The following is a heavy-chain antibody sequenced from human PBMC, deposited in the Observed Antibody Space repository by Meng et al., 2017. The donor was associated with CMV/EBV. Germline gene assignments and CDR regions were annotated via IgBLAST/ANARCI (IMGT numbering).Heavy chain of an antibody. D-gene: IGHD5-18*01. J-gene: IGHJ6*02. CDR1: GFTFSSYG. CDR3: AKDGWDTAISEGVNGMDV. Sequence: GGSLRLSCAASGFTFSSYGMHWVRQAPGKGLEWVAFIRYDGSNKYYADSVKGRFTISRDNSKNTLYLQMNSLRAEDTAVYYCAKDGWDTAISEGVNGMDVWGQGTTVTVSS. CDR2: IRYDGSNK. V-gene: IGHV3-30*02.